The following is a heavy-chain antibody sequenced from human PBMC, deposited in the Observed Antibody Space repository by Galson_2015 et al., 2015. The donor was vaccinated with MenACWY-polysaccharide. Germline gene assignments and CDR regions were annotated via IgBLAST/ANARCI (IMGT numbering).Heavy chain of an antibody. J-gene: IGHJ4*01. CDR1: GFTFSSYG. CDR2: IRYDGSNK. D-gene: IGHD5-18*01. CDR3: VKDPGEELWTDY. V-gene: IGHV3-30*02. Sequence: SLRLSCAASGFTFSSYGMHWVRQAPGKGLEWVAFIRYDGSNKYYADSVKGRFTISRDNSKNTLYLQMNSLRAEDTAVYYCVKDPGEELWTDYWGHGTLVTVSS.